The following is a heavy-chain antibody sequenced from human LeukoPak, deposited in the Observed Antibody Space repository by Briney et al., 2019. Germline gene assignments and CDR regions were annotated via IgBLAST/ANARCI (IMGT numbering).Heavy chain of an antibody. J-gene: IGHJ4*02. D-gene: IGHD6-19*01. CDR3: VRDRIAVAGYFDY. CDR1: GGTFSSYA. Sequence: SVKVSCKASGGTFSSYAISWVRQAPGQGLEWMGRIIPILGIANYAQKFQGRVTNTADKSTSTAYMEQSSLRSEDTAVYYCVRDRIAVAGYFDYWGQGTLVTVSS. V-gene: IGHV1-69*04. CDR2: IIPILGIA.